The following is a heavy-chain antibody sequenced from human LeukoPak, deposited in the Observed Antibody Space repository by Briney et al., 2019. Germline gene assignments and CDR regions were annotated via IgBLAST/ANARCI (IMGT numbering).Heavy chain of an antibody. Sequence: GGSLRLSCAASGFTVSSNYMSWVRQAPGKGLEWVSVIYSDGSTYYADSVKGRLTISRDNSKNTMYLQTNRLRAEDTAVYYCARDPRYCSSTSCYFMDAWGKGTTVTISS. V-gene: IGHV3-53*01. CDR3: ARDPRYCSSTSCYFMDA. D-gene: IGHD2-2*01. J-gene: IGHJ6*03. CDR1: GFTVSSNY. CDR2: IYSDGST.